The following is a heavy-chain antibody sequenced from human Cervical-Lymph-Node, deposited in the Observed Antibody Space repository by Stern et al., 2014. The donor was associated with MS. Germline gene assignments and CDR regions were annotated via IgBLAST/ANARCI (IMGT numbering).Heavy chain of an antibody. Sequence: VHLVESGGGVVQPGRPLKLSCAASRFTFSSCGMHWVRQAPGKGLEWVAVISAGGSLQYYADSVKGRFTISRDNTKNTLYLQIDSLRAEDTGVYYCAKERAHADWGFDSWGQGTLVTVSS. D-gene: IGHD3-9*01. CDR2: ISAGGSLQ. V-gene: IGHV3-30*18. CDR1: RFTFSSCG. J-gene: IGHJ4*02. CDR3: AKERAHADWGFDS.